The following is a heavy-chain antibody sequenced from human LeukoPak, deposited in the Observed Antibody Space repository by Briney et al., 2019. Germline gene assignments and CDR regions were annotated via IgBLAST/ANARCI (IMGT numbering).Heavy chain of an antibody. CDR1: GYTFTSYY. J-gene: IGHJ6*03. Sequence: GASVKVSCKASGYTFTSYYMHWVRQAPGQGLEWMGIINPSGGSTSYAQKFQGRVTMTRDMSTSTVYMELRSLRSDDTAVYYCARDVSDFWSFSKYYYMDVWGKGTTVTVSS. CDR2: INPSGGST. D-gene: IGHD3-3*01. CDR3: ARDVSDFWSFSKYYYMDV. V-gene: IGHV1-46*01.